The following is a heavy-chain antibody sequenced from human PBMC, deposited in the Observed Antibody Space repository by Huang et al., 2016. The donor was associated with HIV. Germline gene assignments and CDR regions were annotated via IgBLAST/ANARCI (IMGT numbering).Heavy chain of an antibody. Sequence: QVQLVQSGAEVKKPGSAVTVPSSLGTQTYICNVRPAPGQGLEWMGSIIPWSKTGAYAQKCQDKVNITADESRTVIYMELTSLRSEDTAIYYCARPHHYDSSGHHWYFDLWGRGTLVTVSS. J-gene: IGHJ2*01. D-gene: IGHD3-22*01. CDR1: TQTY. V-gene: IGHV1-69*13. CDR3: ARPHHYDSSGHHWYFDL. CDR2: IIPWSKTG.